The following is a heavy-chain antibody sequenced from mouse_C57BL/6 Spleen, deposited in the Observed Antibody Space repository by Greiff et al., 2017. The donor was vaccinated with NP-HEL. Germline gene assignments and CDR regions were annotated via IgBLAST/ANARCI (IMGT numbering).Heavy chain of an antibody. V-gene: IGHV1-50*01. D-gene: IGHD1-1*01. Sequence: QVQLQQPGAELVKPGASVKLSCKASGYTFTSYWMQWVKQRPGQGLEWIGEIDPSDSHTNYNQKFKGKATLTVDTSSSTAYMQLSSLTSEDSAVYYCAREDYGNWGQGTTLTVSS. J-gene: IGHJ2*01. CDR2: IDPSDSHT. CDR1: GYTFTSYW. CDR3: AREDYGN.